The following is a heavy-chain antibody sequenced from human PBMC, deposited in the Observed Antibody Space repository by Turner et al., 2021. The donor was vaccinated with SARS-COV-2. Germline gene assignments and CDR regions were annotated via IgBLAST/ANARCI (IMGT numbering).Heavy chain of an antibody. D-gene: IGHD3-22*01. V-gene: IGHV3-15*01. Sequence: PGGSLRLSCAASGFTFNNAWMSWVRQAPGKGLEWVGRIKSKTDGGTTDYAAPVKGRFTISRDDSKNTLYLQMNSLKTEDTAVYYCTTGTYYYDSSAYPNDAFDIWGQGTMVTVSS. J-gene: IGHJ3*02. CDR3: TTGTYYYDSSAYPNDAFDI. CDR2: IKSKTDGGTT. CDR1: GFTFNNAW.